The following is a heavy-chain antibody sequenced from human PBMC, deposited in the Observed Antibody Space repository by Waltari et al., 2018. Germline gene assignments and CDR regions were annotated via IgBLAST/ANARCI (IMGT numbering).Heavy chain of an antibody. CDR1: GFTFSSYW. V-gene: IGHV3-7*01. CDR3: ARISSTATRDS. Sequence: EVQLVESGEGLVQPGGSLSLSCAASGFTFSSYWMSWVRQAPGKGLEWVANIKEDGSEKSYVDSVKGRFTISRDNAKNSLSLQMNSLRAEDTAVYYCARISSTATRDSWGRGTLVTVSS. CDR2: IKEDGSEK. D-gene: IGHD6-6*01. J-gene: IGHJ4*02.